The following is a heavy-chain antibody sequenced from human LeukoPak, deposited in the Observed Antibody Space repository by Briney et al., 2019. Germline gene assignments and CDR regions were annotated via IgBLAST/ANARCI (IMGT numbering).Heavy chain of an antibody. CDR1: GFTVSSNY. CDR3: ATRRTVTTLYDAFDV. J-gene: IGHJ3*01. V-gene: IGHV3-66*01. Sequence: EPGGSLRLSCAASGFTVSSNYLSWVRQAPGKGLEWVSVIYSGGSSTSYADPVKGRFTISRDNSKNTLYLQMNSLRAEDTAVYYCATRRTVTTLYDAFDVWGLGTMVTVSS. CDR2: IYSGGSST. D-gene: IGHD4-17*01.